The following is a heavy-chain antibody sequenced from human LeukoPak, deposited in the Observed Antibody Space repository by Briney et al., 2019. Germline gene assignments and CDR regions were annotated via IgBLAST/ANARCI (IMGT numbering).Heavy chain of an antibody. CDR2: INHSGST. J-gene: IGHJ6*04. CDR3: ARGKGVVVPAAIRYYYYGMDV. V-gene: IGHV4-34*01. Sequence: SDTLSLTCAVYGGSFSVYYWCWIRQPPGKGLEWIGEINHSGSTNYNPSLKSRVTISVDTSKDQFSLKLSSVTAADTAVYYCARGKGVVVPAAIRYYYYGMDVWGKGTTVTVSS. CDR1: GGSFSVYY. D-gene: IGHD2-2*02.